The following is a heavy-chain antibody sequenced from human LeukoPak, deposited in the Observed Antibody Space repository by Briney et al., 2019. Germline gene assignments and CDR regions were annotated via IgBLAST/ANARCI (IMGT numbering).Heavy chain of an antibody. D-gene: IGHD2-21*02. Sequence: QAGGSLRLSCTAPGFAFSTYGMNWVRQAPGKGLEWVAFISYDGSNKYYADSVKGRFTISRDNSKNTLYLQMNSLRAEDTAVYYCARVMVTRASDVFDIWGQGTMVTVSS. CDR3: ARVMVTRASDVFDI. V-gene: IGHV3-30*03. CDR1: GFAFSTYG. CDR2: ISYDGSNK. J-gene: IGHJ3*02.